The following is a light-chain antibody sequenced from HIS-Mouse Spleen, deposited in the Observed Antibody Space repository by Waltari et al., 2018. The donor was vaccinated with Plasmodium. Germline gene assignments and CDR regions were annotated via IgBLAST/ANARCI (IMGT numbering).Light chain of an antibody. Sequence: AIQLTQSPSYLSASVGDRVTITCRASQGISSALAWYQQKPGKAPKLLIYDASSLESGVPSRFSGSGSGTDFTLTSSSLQPEDFATYYCQQFNSYPTFGQGTKLEIK. CDR1: QGISSA. CDR2: DAS. V-gene: IGKV1-13*02. J-gene: IGKJ2*01. CDR3: QQFNSYPT.